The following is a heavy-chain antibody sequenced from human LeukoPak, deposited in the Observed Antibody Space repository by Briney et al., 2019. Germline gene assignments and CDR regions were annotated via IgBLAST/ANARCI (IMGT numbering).Heavy chain of an antibody. V-gene: IGHV3-7*01. CDR3: ASWTSSSSNY. CDR2: IKPDGSEK. Sequence: GGSLRLSCAASGFTFITSWMSWLRQAPGKGLEWVANIKPDGSEKYYVDSVKGRFTISRDNAKNSLSLQMNSLRAEDTAVYYCASWTSSSSNYWGQGTLVTVSS. J-gene: IGHJ4*02. CDR1: GFTFITSW. D-gene: IGHD6-6*01.